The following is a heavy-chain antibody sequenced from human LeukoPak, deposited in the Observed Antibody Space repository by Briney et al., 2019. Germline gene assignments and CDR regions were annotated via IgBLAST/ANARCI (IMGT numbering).Heavy chain of an antibody. CDR2: IYPGDSDT. Sequence: GESLKISCKGSGNIFTTYWIGCVLQMPGKGLEWMGIIYPGDSDTRYSPSFQGQVTISADKSISTAYLQWSSLKASDTAMYYCARPVVTSSYQNHFDYWGQGTLVTVSS. D-gene: IGHD6-6*01. J-gene: IGHJ4*02. V-gene: IGHV5-51*01. CDR1: GNIFTTYW. CDR3: ARPVVTSSYQNHFDY.